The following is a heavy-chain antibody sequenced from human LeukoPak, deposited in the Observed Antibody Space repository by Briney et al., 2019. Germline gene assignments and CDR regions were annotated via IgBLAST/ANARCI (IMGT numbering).Heavy chain of an antibody. CDR2: ISSSSSYI. D-gene: IGHD6-19*01. CDR1: GFTFSSYS. Sequence: PGGSLRLSCAASGFTFSSYSMNWVRQAPGKGLEWVSSISSSSSYIYYADSVKGRFTISRDNAKNSLYLQMNSLRAEDTAVYYCARSGVGRSGWYDWGQGTLVTVSS. CDR3: ARSGVGRSGWYD. J-gene: IGHJ4*02. V-gene: IGHV3-21*01.